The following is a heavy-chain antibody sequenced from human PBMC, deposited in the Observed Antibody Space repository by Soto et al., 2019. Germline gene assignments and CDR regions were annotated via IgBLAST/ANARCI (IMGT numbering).Heavy chain of an antibody. J-gene: IGHJ6*02. CDR2: ISGSGGST. CDR3: AKVSPFPSAPYYYYGIAG. D-gene: IGHD3-16*01. V-gene: IGHV3-23*01. Sequence: GGSLRLSCAASGFTFSRYAMSWVRQAPGKGLEWVSAISGSGGSTYYADSVKGRFTISRDNSKNTLYLQMNSLRAEDTAVYYCAKVSPFPSAPYYYYGIAGWGQRTPVTVSS. CDR1: GFTFSRYA.